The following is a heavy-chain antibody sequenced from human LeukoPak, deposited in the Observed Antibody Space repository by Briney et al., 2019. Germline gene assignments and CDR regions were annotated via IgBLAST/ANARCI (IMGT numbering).Heavy chain of an antibody. Sequence: GGSLRLSCAASGFTFSNAWMSWVRQAPGKGLEWVGRIKSKTDGGTTDYAAPVKGRFTISRDDSKNTLYLQMNSLKTEDTAVYYCTTLYGDYTNYYYYYYMDVWGKGTTVTISS. CDR2: IKSKTDGGTT. J-gene: IGHJ6*03. V-gene: IGHV3-15*01. CDR3: TTLYGDYTNYYYYYYMDV. D-gene: IGHD4-17*01. CDR1: GFTFSNAW.